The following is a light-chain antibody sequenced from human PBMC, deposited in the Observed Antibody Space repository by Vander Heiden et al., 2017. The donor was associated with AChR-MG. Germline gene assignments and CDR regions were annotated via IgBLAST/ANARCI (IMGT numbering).Light chain of an antibody. CDR1: SSDVGGYNY. CDR3: SSYTSSSPL. V-gene: IGLV2-14*01. Sequence: QSALTQPASVSGSPGQSITISCTGTSSDVGGYNYVSWYQQHPGKAPKLMIDEVSNRPSGVSNRFSGSKSGNTASLTISGLQAEDEADYYCSSYTSSSPLFGGGTKLTVL. CDR2: EVS. J-gene: IGLJ2*01.